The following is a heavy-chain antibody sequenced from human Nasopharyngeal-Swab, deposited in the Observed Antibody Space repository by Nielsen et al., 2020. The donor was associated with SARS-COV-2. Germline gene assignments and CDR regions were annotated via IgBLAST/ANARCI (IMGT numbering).Heavy chain of an antibody. CDR3: ARGLPSYYDSSGYYSD. CDR1: GGSISSYY. V-gene: IGHV4-59*01. J-gene: IGHJ4*02. CDR2: IYYSGST. D-gene: IGHD3-22*01. Sequence: SETLSLTCTVSGGSISSYYWSRIRQPPGKGLEWIGYIYYSGSTNYNPSLKSRVTISVDTSKNQFSLKLSSVTAADTAVYYCARGLPSYYDSSGYYSDWGQGTLVTVSS.